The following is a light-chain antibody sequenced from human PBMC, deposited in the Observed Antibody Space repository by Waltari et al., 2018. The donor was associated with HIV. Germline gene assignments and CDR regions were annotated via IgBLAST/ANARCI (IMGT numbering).Light chain of an antibody. CDR3: SSFSSSSTPYV. CDR2: EVS. CDR1: TSDVGRYHS. V-gene: IGLV2-14*01. J-gene: IGLJ1*01. Sequence: QSGLTQPASVSGSPGQPLTISCTGTTSDVGRYHSVSSYQQHPGKAPKLIIYEVSNRPSGVSNRFSGSKSGNTASLTISGLQPEDETDYYCSSFSSSSTPYVFGTGTKITVL.